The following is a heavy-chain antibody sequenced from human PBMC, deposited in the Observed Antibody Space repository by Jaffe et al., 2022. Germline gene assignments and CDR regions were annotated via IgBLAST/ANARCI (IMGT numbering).Heavy chain of an antibody. Sequence: EVQLVESGGVVVQPGGSLRLSCAASGFTFDDYAMHWVRQAPGKGLEWVSLISWDGGSTYYADSVKGRFTISRDNSKNSLYLQMNSLRAEDTALYYCAKNQDYGDYEGFDYWGQGTLVTVSS. CDR1: GFTFDDYA. J-gene: IGHJ4*02. CDR2: ISWDGGST. D-gene: IGHD4-17*01. V-gene: IGHV3-43D*04. CDR3: AKNQDYGDYEGFDY.